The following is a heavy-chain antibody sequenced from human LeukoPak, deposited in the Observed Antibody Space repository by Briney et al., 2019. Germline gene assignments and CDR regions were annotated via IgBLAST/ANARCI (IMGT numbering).Heavy chain of an antibody. Sequence: GGSLRLSCAASGFTVSSNYMSWVRQAPGKGLEWVSVIYSGGSTYYADSAKGRFTISRDNSKNTLYLQMNSLRAEDTAVYYCARTRGYSFFDAFDIWGQGTMVTVSS. CDR2: IYSGGST. V-gene: IGHV3-66*01. CDR3: ARTRGYSFFDAFDI. D-gene: IGHD5-18*01. CDR1: GFTVSSNY. J-gene: IGHJ3*02.